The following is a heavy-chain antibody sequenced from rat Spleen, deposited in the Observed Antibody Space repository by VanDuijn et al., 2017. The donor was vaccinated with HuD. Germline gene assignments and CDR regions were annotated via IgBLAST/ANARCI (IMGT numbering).Heavy chain of an antibody. D-gene: IGHD1-6*01. CDR1: GFTFNHYW. J-gene: IGHJ1*01. CDR2: ITNDVGNT. Sequence: EVQLVESGGGLVQPGRSLRLFCEASGFTFNHYWMTWIRQAPGKGLEWVATITNDVGNTHYPDSVKGRFTISRDNVKSILYLQMDSLRSEDTATYYCARIGRTTDYYYDWYFDFWGPGTMVTVSS. V-gene: IGHV5-31*01. CDR3: ARIGRTTDYYYDWYFDF.